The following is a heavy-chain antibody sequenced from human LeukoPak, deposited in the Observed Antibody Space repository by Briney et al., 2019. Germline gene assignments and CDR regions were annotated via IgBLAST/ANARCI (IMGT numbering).Heavy chain of an antibody. CDR1: GYTFTAYY. CDR3: ARVVEGWSYFDY. J-gene: IGHJ4*02. V-gene: IGHV1-2*02. Sequence: ASVRVTCNASGYTFTAYYMHWVRQAPGQGLEWMGWINPNSGDTNYVQKFQGRVTMTRDTSISTAYMELSRLRSDDTAVYYCARVVEGWSYFDYWGQGTLVTVSS. CDR2: INPNSGDT. D-gene: IGHD6-19*01.